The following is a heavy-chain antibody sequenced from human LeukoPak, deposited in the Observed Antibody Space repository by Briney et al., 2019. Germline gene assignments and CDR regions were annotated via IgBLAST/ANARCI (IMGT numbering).Heavy chain of an antibody. D-gene: IGHD3-10*01. Sequence: ASVKVSCKASGYTFTSYDINWVRQATGQGLEWVGYLNPNNGNTGYAQRFQGRVTIARDTSISTAYMELSSLRSDDTAVYYCATGTADTFDIWGQGTMVTVSS. V-gene: IGHV1-8*03. J-gene: IGHJ3*02. CDR2: LNPNNGNT. CDR3: ATGTADTFDI. CDR1: GYTFTSYD.